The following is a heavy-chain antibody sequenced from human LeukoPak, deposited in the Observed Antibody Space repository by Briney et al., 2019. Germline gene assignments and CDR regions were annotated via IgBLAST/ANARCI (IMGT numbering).Heavy chain of an antibody. Sequence: GASVKVSCKASGYTFTGYYMHWVRQAPGQGLEWMGWINPNSGGTNYAQKFQGRVTMTRDTSISTAYMELSRLRSDDTAVDYCAREIDPYSSGWYLINWGQGTLVTVSS. CDR1: GYTFTGYY. CDR2: INPNSGGT. CDR3: AREIDPYSSGWYLIN. V-gene: IGHV1-2*02. J-gene: IGHJ4*02. D-gene: IGHD6-19*01.